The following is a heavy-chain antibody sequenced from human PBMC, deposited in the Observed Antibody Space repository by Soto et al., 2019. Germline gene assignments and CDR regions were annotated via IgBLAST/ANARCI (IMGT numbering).Heavy chain of an antibody. D-gene: IGHD1-26*01. CDR1: GGSISSSSYY. V-gene: IGHV4-39*01. CDR3: ARQGSGSYNAFDI. Sequence: QLQLQESGPGLVKPSETLSLTCTVSGGSISSSSYYWGWIRQPPGKGLEWIGSIYYSWSTYYNTSLNSRVSISVDTSKNQYSMKLSSVTAADTAVYYCARQGSGSYNAFDIWGQGTVVTVSS. J-gene: IGHJ3*02. CDR2: IYYSWST.